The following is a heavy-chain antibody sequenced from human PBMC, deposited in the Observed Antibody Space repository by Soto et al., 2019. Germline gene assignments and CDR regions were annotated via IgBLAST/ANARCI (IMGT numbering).Heavy chain of an antibody. V-gene: IGHV3-11*06. CDR3: VRGGGGGLFDP. J-gene: IGHJ5*02. CDR2: ISPGSRYP. CDR1: GFTFSDYY. D-gene: IGHD2-15*01. Sequence: GGSLRLSCAISGFTFSDYYMSWIRQAPGKGLEWLSYISPGSRYPAYADSVKGRFTISRDNARRSLPLQMNSLTVDDTAIYYCVRGGGGGLFDPWGQGSMVTVSS.